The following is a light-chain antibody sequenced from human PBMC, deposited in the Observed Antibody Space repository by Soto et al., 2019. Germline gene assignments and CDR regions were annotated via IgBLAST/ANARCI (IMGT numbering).Light chain of an antibody. J-gene: IGLJ1*01. Sequence: QSALTQPASVSGSPGQSITISCTGTSTDVGGYNHVSWYQQHPGKAPKLMIYEVTARPSGVSNRFSGSKSGNTASLTISGLQAEDGADYYCTSYTTSTTPHYVFGTGTKVTVL. CDR3: TSYTTSTTPHYV. CDR2: EVT. V-gene: IGLV2-14*01. CDR1: STDVGGYNH.